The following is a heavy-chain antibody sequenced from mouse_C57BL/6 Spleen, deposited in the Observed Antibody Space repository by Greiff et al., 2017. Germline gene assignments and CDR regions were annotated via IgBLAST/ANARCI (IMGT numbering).Heavy chain of an antibody. CDR2: IYPEGGET. J-gene: IGHJ4*01. Sequence: DVQLVESGAELVQPGASVKLSCTASGFTFNDYYMPWVQQMPEQGLEWIGRIYPEGGETKYAQKFQGKATISADTSSNTTYLQLSSLTSEDTAVYYCAIEVTDYAMDYWGQGTSVTVSS. CDR3: AIEVTDYAMDY. D-gene: IGHD2-2*01. CDR1: GFTFNDYY. V-gene: IGHV14-2*01.